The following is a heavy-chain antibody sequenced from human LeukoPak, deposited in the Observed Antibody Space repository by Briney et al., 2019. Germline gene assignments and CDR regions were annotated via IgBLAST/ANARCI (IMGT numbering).Heavy chain of an antibody. CDR3: ARDRRVLSLDY. J-gene: IGHJ4*02. CDR1: GFTFSSYA. Sequence: PGGSLRLSCAASGFTFSSYAMSWVRQAPGKGLEWVSYISSSGSTIYYADSVKGRFTISRDNSKNTLYLQMNSLRAEDTAVYYCARDRRVLSLDYWGQGTLVTVSS. CDR2: ISSSGSTI. V-gene: IGHV3-48*01. D-gene: IGHD3-16*01.